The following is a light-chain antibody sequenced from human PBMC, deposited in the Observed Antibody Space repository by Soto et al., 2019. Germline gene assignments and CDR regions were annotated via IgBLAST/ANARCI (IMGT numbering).Light chain of an antibody. CDR3: QHLNNYPPFT. V-gene: IGKV3-15*01. J-gene: IGKJ3*01. CDR2: AAS. Sequence: EIVMTQSPATLSVSPGERATLSCRASQSVSSNLAWYQQKPGQAPTLLIYAASARATGIPVRFSCSRSGTEFTLTISRLQPEDFATYYCQHLNNYPPFTFGPGTKVDLE. CDR1: QSVSSN.